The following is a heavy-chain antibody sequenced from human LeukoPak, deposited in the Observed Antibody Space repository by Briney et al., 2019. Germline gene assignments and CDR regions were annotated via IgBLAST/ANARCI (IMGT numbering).Heavy chain of an antibody. Sequence: GGSLRLSCAASGFTFSSYGMSWVRQAPGRGLEWVSAISGSGGSTYYDDSVKGRFTISRDNSKNTLYLQMNSLRAEDTAVYYCVRWYGGSGLENYYYYMDVWGKGTTVTISS. J-gene: IGHJ6*03. CDR1: GFTFSSYG. CDR2: ISGSGGST. V-gene: IGHV3-23*01. D-gene: IGHD3-10*01. CDR3: VRWYGGSGLENYYYYMDV.